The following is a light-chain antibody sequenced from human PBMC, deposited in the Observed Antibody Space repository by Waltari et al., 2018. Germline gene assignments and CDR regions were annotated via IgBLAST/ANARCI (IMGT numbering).Light chain of an antibody. CDR2: DAS. CDR3: QQRSNWPPLT. Sequence: EIVLTQSPATLSLSTGDIATLYCRASKSVSSYLACYQQRPGQVPRLLIYDASNRATGIPARFSGSESGTDFTLTISSLEPEDFAVYYCQQRSNWPPLTFGGGTKVEIK. CDR1: KSVSSY. V-gene: IGKV3-11*01. J-gene: IGKJ4*01.